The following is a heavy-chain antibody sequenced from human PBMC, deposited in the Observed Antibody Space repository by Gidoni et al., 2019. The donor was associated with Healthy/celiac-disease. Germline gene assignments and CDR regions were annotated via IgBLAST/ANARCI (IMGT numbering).Heavy chain of an antibody. D-gene: IGHD3-3*01. CDR2: FDPEDGET. J-gene: IGHJ4*02. Sequence: QVQLVQSGPEVKKPGASVKVSGKVSGYTLTELSMHWVRQAPGKGLEWMGGFDPEDGETIYAQKFQGRVTMTEDTSTDTAYMELSSLRSEDTAVYYCATGGLTLEWLHFDYWGQGTLVTVSS. CDR3: ATGGLTLEWLHFDY. V-gene: IGHV1-24*01. CDR1: GYTLTELS.